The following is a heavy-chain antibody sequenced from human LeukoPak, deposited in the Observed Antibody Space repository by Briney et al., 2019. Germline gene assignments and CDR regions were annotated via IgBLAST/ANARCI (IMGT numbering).Heavy chain of an antibody. CDR1: GLTFSSYV. Sequence: GGSLRLSCAASGLTFSSYVMRWVRQAPGKGLEWVSAISGNGGSTYHADSVKGRFTISRDNSKNTLYLQMNSLRAEDTAVYYCAKDRMIVVVIGYFDYWGQGTLVTV. J-gene: IGHJ4*02. CDR3: AKDRMIVVVIGYFDY. V-gene: IGHV3-23*01. CDR2: ISGNGGST. D-gene: IGHD3-22*01.